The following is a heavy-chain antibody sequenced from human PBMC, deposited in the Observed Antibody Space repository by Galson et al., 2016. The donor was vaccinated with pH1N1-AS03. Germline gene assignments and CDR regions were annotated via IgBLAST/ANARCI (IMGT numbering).Heavy chain of an antibody. V-gene: IGHV3-7*03. CDR2: IKRDGSER. CDR3: ARHGDCCFGH. D-gene: IGHD2-21*02. Sequence: SLRLSCAASGFTFTSHWMNWVRRAPGKGLEWVANIKRDGSERKYVDSVKGRFTISRDNAQNSVFLQMDALRAEDTARYYCARHGDCCFGHWGQGALVTVSS. J-gene: IGHJ4*02. CDR1: GFTFTSHW.